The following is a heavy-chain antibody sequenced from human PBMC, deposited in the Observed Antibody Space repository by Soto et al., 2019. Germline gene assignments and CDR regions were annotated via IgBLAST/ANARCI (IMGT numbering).Heavy chain of an antibody. CDR3: AKDISLGIVVGPARFDY. J-gene: IGHJ4*02. CDR2: ISGSGGST. Sequence: EVQLLESGGGLVQPGGSLRLSCAASGFTFSSYAMSWVRQAPGKGLEWVSAISGSGGSTYYADSVKGRFTISRDNTKNTQYLQMNSLRAEDTAVYYYAKDISLGIVVGPARFDYWGQGTLVTVSS. CDR1: GFTFSSYA. D-gene: IGHD2-21*02. V-gene: IGHV3-23*01.